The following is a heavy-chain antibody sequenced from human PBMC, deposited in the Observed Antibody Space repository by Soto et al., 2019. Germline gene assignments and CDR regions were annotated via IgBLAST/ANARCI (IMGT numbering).Heavy chain of an antibody. CDR1: GFTFSSYA. Sequence: GGSLRLSCAASGFTFSSYAMHWVRQAPGKGLEWVAVISYDGSNKYYADSVKGRFTISRDNSKNTLYLQMNSLRAEDTAVYYCAREGGDLCSGGSCYDGYFDYWGQGTLVTVSS. CDR2: ISYDGSNK. J-gene: IGHJ4*02. CDR3: AREGGDLCSGGSCYDGYFDY. V-gene: IGHV3-30-3*01. D-gene: IGHD2-15*01.